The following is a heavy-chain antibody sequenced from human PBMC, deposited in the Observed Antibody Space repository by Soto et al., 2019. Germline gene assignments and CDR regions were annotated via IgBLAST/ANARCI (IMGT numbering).Heavy chain of an antibody. J-gene: IGHJ4*02. Sequence: SETLSLTCTVSGVSISMGGYYWSWIRQHPGKGLEWIGYIYYSGSTYYNPSLKSRVTISVDTSKNQFSLKLSSVTAADTAVYYCARSGYSYGPNPLLYWGQGTLVTVS. CDR3: ARSGYSYGPNPLLY. V-gene: IGHV4-31*03. D-gene: IGHD5-18*01. CDR1: GVSISMGGYY. CDR2: IYYSGST.